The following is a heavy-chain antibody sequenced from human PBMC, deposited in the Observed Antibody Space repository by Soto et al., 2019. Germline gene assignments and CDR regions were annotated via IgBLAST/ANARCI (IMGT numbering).Heavy chain of an antibody. CDR3: VRQGFGRLHGLVDV. Sequence: QVQLQESGPGLVKPSETLSLTCTFSDDSNSSYKWSWIRQPPGRRLEWIGYIDSNGGTSYNPSLQSRVTISIDTSTKQLSLKLSSVTAADTAVYYCVRQGFGRLHGLVDVWGQGTTVTVSS. CDR2: IDSNGGT. D-gene: IGHD3-10*01. J-gene: IGHJ6*02. CDR1: DDSNSSYK. V-gene: IGHV4-59*01.